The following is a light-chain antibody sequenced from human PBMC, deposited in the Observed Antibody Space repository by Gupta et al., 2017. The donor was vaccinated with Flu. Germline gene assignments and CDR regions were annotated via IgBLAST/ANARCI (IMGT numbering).Light chain of an antibody. V-gene: IGKV1-39*01. J-gene: IGKJ4*01. Sequence: GDRVSTTCRASQTIGNFLNWYQQKPGKATKLLISFASTLQSGVPSRFSGSGSGTGFTLTINGLQPEDFATYSCQQSYTAPLSFAGGTKVEI. CDR1: QTIGNF. CDR3: QQSYTAPLS. CDR2: FAS.